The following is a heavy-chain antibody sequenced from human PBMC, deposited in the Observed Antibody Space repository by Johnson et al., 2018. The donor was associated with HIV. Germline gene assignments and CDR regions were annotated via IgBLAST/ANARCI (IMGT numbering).Heavy chain of an antibody. CDR1: GFTFDDYG. J-gene: IGHJ3*02. CDR2: ITWNGGST. Sequence: VQLVESGGSVVRPGGSLRLSCAASGFTFDDYGMSWVRQAPGKGLEWVSGITWNGGSTGYADSVKGRFTISRDNAKNSLYLQMNSLRGEDTALYYCARGKYCTNGVCYTKGAFDIWGQGTMVTVSS. V-gene: IGHV3-20*04. CDR3: ARGKYCTNGVCYTKGAFDI. D-gene: IGHD2-8*01.